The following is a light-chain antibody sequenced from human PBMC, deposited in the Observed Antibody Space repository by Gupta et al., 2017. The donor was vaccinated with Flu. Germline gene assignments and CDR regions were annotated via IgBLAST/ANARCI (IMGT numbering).Light chain of an antibody. CDR3: LQVRLCPFT. J-gene: IGKJ3*01. CDR2: TVS. V-gene: IGKV2D-30*01. CDR1: TCRVTQDGSTY. Sequence: ISRGSSTCRVTQDGSTYLNWFQQGPGQAPKLLIYTVSISATGVPDRFSASGSGTDFTLKISGVEPEDVGIYYCLQVRLCPFTFGPGTRV.